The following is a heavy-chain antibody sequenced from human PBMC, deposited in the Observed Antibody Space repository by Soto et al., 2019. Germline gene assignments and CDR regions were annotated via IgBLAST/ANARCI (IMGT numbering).Heavy chain of an antibody. CDR1: GGSIGSGYY. D-gene: IGHD3-22*01. J-gene: IGHJ6*02. CDR3: TKAAQSWGYYDTRGAGGDV. CDR2: IYYSGST. Sequence: PPETLSLTCPVAGGSIGSGYYWTWIRQHPGKSLEWSGYIYYSGSTLHNPSLKSRAAISVDTSKNQFSLNLTSVTAADTAVYYCTKAAQSWGYYDTRGAGGDVWGQGTTVTVSS. V-gene: IGHV4-31*03.